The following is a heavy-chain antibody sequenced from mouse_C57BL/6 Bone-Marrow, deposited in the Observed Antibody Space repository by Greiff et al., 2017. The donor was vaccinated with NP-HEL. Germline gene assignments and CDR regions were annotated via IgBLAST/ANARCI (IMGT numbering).Heavy chain of an antibody. CDR3: ARVGANYYAMDY. CDR1: GFTFSSYA. Sequence: DVQLVESGGGLVKPGGSLKLSCAASGFTFSSYAMSWVRQTPEKRLEWVATISDGGSYTYYPDNVKGRFTISRDNAKNNLYLQMSHLKSEDTAMYYCARVGANYYAMDYWGQGTSVTVSS. V-gene: IGHV5-4*01. J-gene: IGHJ4*01. CDR2: ISDGGSYT. D-gene: IGHD1-1*02.